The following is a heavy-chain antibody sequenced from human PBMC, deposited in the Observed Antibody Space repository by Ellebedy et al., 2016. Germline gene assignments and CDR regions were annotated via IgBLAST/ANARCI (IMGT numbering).Heavy chain of an antibody. Sequence: GGSLRLXCAASGFTFSSYAMHWVRQAPGKGLEWVAVISYDGSNKYYADSVKGRFTISRDNSKNTLYLQMNSLRAEDTAVYYCAREMSRGYSYGSMDYWGQGTLVTVSS. D-gene: IGHD5-18*01. CDR3: AREMSRGYSYGSMDY. CDR2: ISYDGSNK. J-gene: IGHJ4*02. V-gene: IGHV3-30-3*01. CDR1: GFTFSSYA.